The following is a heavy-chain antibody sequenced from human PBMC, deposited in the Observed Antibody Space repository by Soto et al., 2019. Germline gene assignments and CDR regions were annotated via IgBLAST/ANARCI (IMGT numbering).Heavy chain of an antibody. Sequence: QVQLQESGPGLVKPSETLSLTCTVSGGSISSYYWSWIRQPPGKGLEWIGYIYYSGSTNYNPSLKSRVTTSVDTSKNQFSLKLSSVTAADTAVYYCARHVPYCSDTSRCAYGMDVWGQGTTVTVSS. CDR3: ARHVPYCSDTSRCAYGMDV. J-gene: IGHJ6*02. CDR1: GGSISSYY. V-gene: IGHV4-59*08. D-gene: IGHD2-2*01. CDR2: IYYSGST.